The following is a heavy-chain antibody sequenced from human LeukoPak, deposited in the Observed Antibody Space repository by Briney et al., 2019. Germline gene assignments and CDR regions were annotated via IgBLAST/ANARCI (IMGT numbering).Heavy chain of an antibody. D-gene: IGHD3-10*01. Sequence: GGAVSVSCAASGFTFSNYLMTWVRQAPGKGLEGVASIRQDANVKYYVDSVKGRFTISRENAENSLYLQMNSLRAEDTAVYYCARWADDSGIYYIASWGQGSLVIVS. J-gene: IGHJ4*02. V-gene: IGHV3-7*01. CDR3: ARWADDSGIYYIAS. CDR1: GFTFSNYL. CDR2: IRQDANVK.